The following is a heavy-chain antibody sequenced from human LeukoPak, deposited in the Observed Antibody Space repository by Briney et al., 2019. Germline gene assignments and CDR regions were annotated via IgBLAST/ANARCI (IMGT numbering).Heavy chain of an antibody. D-gene: IGHD1-26*01. CDR1: GGSFSGYY. Sequence: SETLSLTCAVYGGSFSGYYWSWIRQPAGKGLERIGRIYTSGSTNYNPSLKSRVTISVDTSKNQFSLKLSSVTAADTAVYYCARGGLGDFYYYYYMDVWGKGTTVTISS. CDR3: ARGGLGDFYYYYYMDV. V-gene: IGHV4-59*10. J-gene: IGHJ6*03. CDR2: IYTSGST.